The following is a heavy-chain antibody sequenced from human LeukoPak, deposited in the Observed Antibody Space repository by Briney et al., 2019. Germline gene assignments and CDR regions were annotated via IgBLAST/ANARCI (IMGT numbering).Heavy chain of an antibody. V-gene: IGHV4-59*01. CDR3: PRGTYCDFWSGYSEVWFDP. Sequence: SETLSLTCTVSGGSLSSYYWSWIRQPPGKGLEWIGYIYDSGSTNYNPSLRTRVTISADTSKNPLSLTPCSGTPSAPRVHYCPRGTYCDFWSGYSEVWFDPWSQGTLVTASS. D-gene: IGHD3-3*01. CDR2: IYDSGST. CDR1: GGSLSSYY. J-gene: IGHJ5*02.